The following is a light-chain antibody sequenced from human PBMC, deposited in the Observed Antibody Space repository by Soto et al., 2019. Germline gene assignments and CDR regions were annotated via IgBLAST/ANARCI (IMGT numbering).Light chain of an antibody. CDR1: QSVSSN. CDR3: QQYNNWPPIFT. J-gene: IGKJ3*01. Sequence: EIVMTQSPATLSVSPGERATLSCRASQSVSSNLAWYQQKPGQAPRLLIYGASTRATGIPARFSGSGSETEFTLTISSLQSEDFAVYYCQQYNNWPPIFTFGPGNKVDLK. CDR2: GAS. V-gene: IGKV3-15*01.